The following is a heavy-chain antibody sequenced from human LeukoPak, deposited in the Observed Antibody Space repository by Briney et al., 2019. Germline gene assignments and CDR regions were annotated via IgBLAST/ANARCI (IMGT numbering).Heavy chain of an antibody. CDR1: GFSLSDHY. Sequence: PGGSLRLSCAVSGFSLSDHYMDWVRLAPGKGLEWVGRIRNKANSYGTEYAASVKGRFTISRDDSKASLYLQMNSLRFEDTALYYCTRVRLGAATRYFDYWGQGTLVTVSS. V-gene: IGHV3-72*01. D-gene: IGHD1-26*01. J-gene: IGHJ4*02. CDR3: TRVRLGAATRYFDY. CDR2: IRNKANSYGT.